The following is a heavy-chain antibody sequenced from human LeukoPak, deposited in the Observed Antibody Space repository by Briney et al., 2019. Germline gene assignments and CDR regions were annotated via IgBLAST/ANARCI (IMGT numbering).Heavy chain of an antibody. CDR2: IIPIFGTA. J-gene: IGHJ4*02. Sequence: GASVKVSCKASGGTFSSYAISWVRQAPGQGLEWMGRIIPIFGTANYAQKFQGRVTITTDESTSTAYMELSSLRSEDTAVYYCARGPLYDILTGYSSHFDYRGQGTLVTVSS. CDR1: GGTFSSYA. CDR3: ARGPLYDILTGYSSHFDY. V-gene: IGHV1-69*05. D-gene: IGHD3-9*01.